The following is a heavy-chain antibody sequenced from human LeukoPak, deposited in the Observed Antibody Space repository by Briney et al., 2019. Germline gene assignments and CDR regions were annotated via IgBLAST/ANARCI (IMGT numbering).Heavy chain of an antibody. CDR3: ASLVVGTIPITFDY. J-gene: IGHJ4*02. Sequence: ASVTVSCKPSGYTFTDYYIHWVRQAPGQGREWMGWINPNSGVTRYAQKFQGRVTITRDTSSTTAYMELSRLTSDDTALYFCASLVVGTIPITFDYWGQGTLVTVSS. D-gene: IGHD3-22*01. CDR2: INPNSGVT. CDR1: GYTFTDYY. V-gene: IGHV1-2*02.